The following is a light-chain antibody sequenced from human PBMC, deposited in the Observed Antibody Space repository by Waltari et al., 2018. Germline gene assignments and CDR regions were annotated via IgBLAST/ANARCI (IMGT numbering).Light chain of an antibody. J-gene: IGLJ3*02. CDR1: TRDVGCSSS. CDR2: DVS. V-gene: IGLV2-11*01. Sequence: QSALTQPRSVSGSPGQSVTLPCTGPTRDVGCSSSFSWYQHLPGTAPPVVIYDVSRRPSGVPDRFTGSRSGNTATLTISGLQAEDEADYHCCSYAGTYTWLFGGGTKLTVL. CDR3: CSYAGTYTWL.